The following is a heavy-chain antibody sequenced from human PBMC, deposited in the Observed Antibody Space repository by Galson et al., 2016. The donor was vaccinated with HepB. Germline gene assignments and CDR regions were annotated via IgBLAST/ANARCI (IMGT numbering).Heavy chain of an antibody. D-gene: IGHD3-3*01. J-gene: IGHJ6*02. CDR1: GFSVRDNY. CDR3: ARDSFFGTPGSASFGGNYYYGMDV. Sequence: SLRLSCAASGFSVRDNYMSWVRQAPGKGLEWVSVISFGGDTNHADSVKGRFTISRDNSKNTLYLQMNSLRGDDTAVYYCARDSFFGTPGSASFGGNYYYGMDVWGQGTTVTVSS. V-gene: IGHV3-66*01. CDR2: ISFGGDT.